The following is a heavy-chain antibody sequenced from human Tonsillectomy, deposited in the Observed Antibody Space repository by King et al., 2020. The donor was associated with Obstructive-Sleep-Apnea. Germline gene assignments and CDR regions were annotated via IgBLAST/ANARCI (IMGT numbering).Heavy chain of an antibody. CDR1: GFTVSSNY. CDR2: IYSGGST. J-gene: IGHJ4*02. D-gene: IGHD6-6*01. Sequence: VQLVESVGGLVQPGGSLRLSCAASGFTVSSNYVSWVRQAPGKGLEWGSVIYSGGSTYYADSVKGRFTISRDNSKNTLYLQMDSLRAEDTAVYYCARDVQIAARGNWGQGTLVTVSS. CDR3: ARDVQIAARGN. V-gene: IGHV3-66*01.